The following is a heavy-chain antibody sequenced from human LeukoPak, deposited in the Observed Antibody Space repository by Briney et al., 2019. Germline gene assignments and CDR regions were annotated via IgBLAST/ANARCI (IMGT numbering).Heavy chain of an antibody. CDR1: GFTFSSYG. D-gene: IGHD2-2*01. CDR2: ISGRGASK. J-gene: IGHJ4*02. V-gene: IGHV3-23*01. CDR3: AKGVVVAPDVTPFDY. Sequence: HPGGSLRLSCAASGFTFSSYGMSWVRQAPGKGLEWVSGISGRGASKYYADSVKGRFTISRDNSKNTLYLQMNSLRAEDTAVYYCAKGVVVAPDVTPFDYWGQGTLVTVSS.